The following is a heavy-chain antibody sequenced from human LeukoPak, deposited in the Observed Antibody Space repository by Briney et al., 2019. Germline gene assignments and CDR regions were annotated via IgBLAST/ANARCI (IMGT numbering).Heavy chain of an antibody. D-gene: IGHD3-16*01. V-gene: IGHV1-18*01. Sequence: ASMKVSCKASGYTFTSYGITWVRQAPGQGLEWMGWINAYNGNTNYAQKLQGRVTMTTDTSTSTAYMELRSLRSDDTAVYYCARRGLSDFYYSYMDVWGKGTTVTVSS. CDR1: GYTFTSYG. CDR3: ARRGLSDFYYSYMDV. J-gene: IGHJ6*03. CDR2: INAYNGNT.